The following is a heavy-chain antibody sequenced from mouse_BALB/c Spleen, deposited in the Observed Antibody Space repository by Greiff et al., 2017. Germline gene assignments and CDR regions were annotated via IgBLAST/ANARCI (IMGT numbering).Heavy chain of an antibody. D-gene: IGHD2-10*02. CDR1: GFNIKDTY. Sequence: VQLQQSVAELVKPGASVKLSCPASGFNIKDTYMHWVKQRPEQGLEWIGRIDPANGNTKYDPKFQGKATITADTSSNTAYLQLSSLTSEDTAVYYCARWGYGNYNWYFDVWGAGTTVTVSS. CDR3: ARWGYGNYNWYFDV. J-gene: IGHJ1*01. CDR2: IDPANGNT. V-gene: IGHV14-3*02.